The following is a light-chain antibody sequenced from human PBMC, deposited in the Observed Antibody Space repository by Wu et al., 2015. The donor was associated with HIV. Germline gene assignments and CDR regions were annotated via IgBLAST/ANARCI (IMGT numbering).Light chain of an antibody. CDR1: PSISSY. V-gene: IGKV1-39*01. J-gene: IGKJ1*01. CDR3: QQSYSTPQTWT. Sequence: DIQMTQSPSSLSASVGDRVTITCRASPSISSYLNWYQQKPGKAPKLLIYAASSLQSGVPSRFSGSGSGTDFTLTISSLQPEDFATYYCQQSYSTPQTWTFGQGTKVEIK. CDR2: AAS.